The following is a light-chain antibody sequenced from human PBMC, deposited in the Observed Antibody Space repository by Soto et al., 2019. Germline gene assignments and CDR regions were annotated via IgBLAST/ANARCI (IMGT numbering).Light chain of an antibody. J-gene: IGKJ1*01. Sequence: DIRMTQSPSSLSASVGDRVTITCRASQSSDTHLNWYQHHPGKAPIALIYEASNLQSGVPSRFSGSGSGTDFTLTISGLQPDDSATYYCHQTYSPPATFGQGTKVDIK. CDR3: HQTYSPPAT. CDR2: EAS. V-gene: IGKV1-39*01. CDR1: QSSDTH.